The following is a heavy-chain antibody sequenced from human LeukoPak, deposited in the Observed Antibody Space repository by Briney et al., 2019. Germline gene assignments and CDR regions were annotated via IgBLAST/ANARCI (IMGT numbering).Heavy chain of an antibody. CDR3: ARVRTSCNPECDYYYMDV. Sequence: TETLSLTSTVSGGSISSYYWSWIRPPPGKELEWIGSIYYSGSTNYNPSLKSRVTISVDTSKNHFSLKLISVTAADTAVYYCARVRTSCNPECDYYYMDVWGKGTTVTVSS. CDR1: GGSISSYY. D-gene: IGHD2-2*01. J-gene: IGHJ6*03. CDR2: IYYSGST. V-gene: IGHV4-59*01.